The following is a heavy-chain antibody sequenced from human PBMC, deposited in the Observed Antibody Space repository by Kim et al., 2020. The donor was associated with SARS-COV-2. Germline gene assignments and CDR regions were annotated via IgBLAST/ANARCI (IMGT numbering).Heavy chain of an antibody. V-gene: IGHV4-34*01. Sequence: SETLSLTCAVYGGSFSGYYWSWIRQPPGKGLEWIGEINHSGSTNYNPSLKSRVTISVDTSKNQFSLKLSSVTAADTAVYYCARGGIVVVTAIDYWGQGTLVTVSS. D-gene: IGHD2-21*02. CDR2: INHSGST. J-gene: IGHJ4*02. CDR1: GGSFSGYY. CDR3: ARGGIVVVTAIDY.